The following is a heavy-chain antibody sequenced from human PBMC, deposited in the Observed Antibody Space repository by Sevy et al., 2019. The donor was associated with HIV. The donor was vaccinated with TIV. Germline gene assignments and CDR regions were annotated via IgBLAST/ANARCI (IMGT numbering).Heavy chain of an antibody. J-gene: IGHJ4*02. CDR3: ARDRGFRGRTFDY. V-gene: IGHV3-7*01. CDR2: IKQDGSEK. Sequence: GGSLRLSCAASGFTFSSYWMSWVRQAPGKGLEWVANIKQDGSEKYYVDSVKGRFTISRDNAKNSLYLQMNSLRAEDMAVYYCARDRGFRGRTFDYWGQGTLVTVSS. D-gene: IGHD3-10*01. CDR1: GFTFSSYW.